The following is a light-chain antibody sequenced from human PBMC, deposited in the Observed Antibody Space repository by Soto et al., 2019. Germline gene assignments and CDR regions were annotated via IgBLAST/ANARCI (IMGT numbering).Light chain of an antibody. J-gene: IGKJ2*01. CDR1: QSVSSW. Sequence: DIQMTQSPSTLSASIGDRVTITCRASQSVSSWLAWYQQKPGKAPNLLIYGASSLQSGVPSRCSGSGSGTEFTLTISSRQPDDFATYYCQQYSDYYTFGQGTKLEIK. CDR2: GAS. V-gene: IGKV1-5*03. CDR3: QQYSDYYT.